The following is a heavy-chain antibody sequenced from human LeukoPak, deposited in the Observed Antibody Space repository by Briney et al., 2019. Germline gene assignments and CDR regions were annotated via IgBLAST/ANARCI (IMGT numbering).Heavy chain of an antibody. Sequence: ASVKVSCKASVYTFTSYGISWVRQAPGQGLEWMGWISAYNGNTNYEQKLQGRVTMTTDTSTSTAYMELRSLRSDDTAVYYCARDDGSGTQLDYWGQGTLVTVSS. V-gene: IGHV1-18*04. CDR1: VYTFTSYG. CDR3: ARDDGSGTQLDY. CDR2: ISAYNGNT. D-gene: IGHD3-10*01. J-gene: IGHJ4*02.